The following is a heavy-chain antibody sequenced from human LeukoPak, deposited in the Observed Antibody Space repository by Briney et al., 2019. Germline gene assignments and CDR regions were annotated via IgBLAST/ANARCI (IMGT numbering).Heavy chain of an antibody. Sequence: GGSLKLSCAASGFTFSTHRMHWVRQAPGKGLEGVSGINWNGNSTGYADSVKGSFTNSRDNAKNSLYLQMNSLRAEDTALYYCARGGTYYYDSSGYSALLLDYWGQGTLVTVSS. J-gene: IGHJ4*02. CDR2: INWNGNST. CDR3: ARGGTYYYDSSGYSALLLDY. D-gene: IGHD3-22*01. CDR1: GFTFSTHR. V-gene: IGHV3-20*04.